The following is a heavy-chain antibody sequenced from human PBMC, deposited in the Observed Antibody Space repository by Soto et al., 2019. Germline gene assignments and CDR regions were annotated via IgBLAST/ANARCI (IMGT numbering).Heavy chain of an antibody. D-gene: IGHD3-10*01. V-gene: IGHV3-30*18. CDR3: AKDRLGGILWFGELLTHYYFDY. Sequence: QVQLVESGGGVVQPGRSLRLSCAASGFTFSSYGMHWVRQAPGKGLEWVAVISYDGSNKYYADSVKGRFTISRDNSQNTLYLQMNSMRAEDTAVYYCAKDRLGGILWFGELLTHYYFDYWVQGTLVTVSS. CDR1: GFTFSSYG. J-gene: IGHJ4*02. CDR2: ISYDGSNK.